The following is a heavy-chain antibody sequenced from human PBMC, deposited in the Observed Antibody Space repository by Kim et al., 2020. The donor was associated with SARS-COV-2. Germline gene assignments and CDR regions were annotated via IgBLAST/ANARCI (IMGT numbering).Heavy chain of an antibody. D-gene: IGHD6-25*01. CDR3: ARVSDTSPAATYDS. V-gene: IGHV3-11*01. J-gene: IGHJ4*02. Sequence: GGSLRLSCAASGFTFSDFYMSWIRQAPGKGLEWVSSISGSGSSFYYARSMKGRFIVTGNTAKNFLYLQRTILIAEDTAVYYCARVSDTSPAATYDSRGQGNLVTASS. CDR1: GFTFSDFY. CDR2: ISGSGSSF.